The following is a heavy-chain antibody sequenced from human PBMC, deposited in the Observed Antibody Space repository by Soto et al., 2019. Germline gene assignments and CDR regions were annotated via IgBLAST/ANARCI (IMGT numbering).Heavy chain of an antibody. D-gene: IGHD2-2*01. Sequence: QVQLVQSGAEVKKPGSSVKVSCKASGGTFSSYAISWVRQAPGQGLEWMGGIIPIPGTANYAQKFQGRMTITADESTSTAYMGLSSRRSEDTAVYYCARSQGSSTSLEIYYYYYYGMDVWGQGTTVTVSS. V-gene: IGHV1-69*01. CDR1: GGTFSSYA. J-gene: IGHJ6*02. CDR2: IIPIPGTA. CDR3: ARSQGSSTSLEIYYYYYYGMDV.